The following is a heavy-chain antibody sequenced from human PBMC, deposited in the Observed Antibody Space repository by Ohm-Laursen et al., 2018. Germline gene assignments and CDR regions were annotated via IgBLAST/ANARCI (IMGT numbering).Heavy chain of an antibody. CDR3: ARGFDLSDH. D-gene: IGHD3-9*01. CDR2: IWYDGSNT. Sequence: SLRLSCAASGFTLSTYWMSWVRQAPGKGLEWVAVIWYDGSNTYYTDSVKGRFTISRDNSKNTLSLQLNSLRAEDTAVYYCARGFDLSDHWGQGTLVTVSS. CDR1: GFTLSTYW. J-gene: IGHJ4*02. V-gene: IGHV3-33*01.